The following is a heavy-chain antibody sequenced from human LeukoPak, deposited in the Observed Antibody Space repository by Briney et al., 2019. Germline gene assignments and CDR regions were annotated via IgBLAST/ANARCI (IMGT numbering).Heavy chain of an antibody. J-gene: IGHJ4*02. CDR2: TFHSGTT. D-gene: IGHD5-18*01. V-gene: IGHV4-38-2*01. CDR3: AASGYSYGLQKY. Sequence: SETLSLTCAVSGYSISSGYYWGWIRPPPGKGLEWIGSTFHSGTTYYNPSLQSRVTISVDTSKNQFSLKLSSVTAADTAVYYCAASGYSYGLQKYWGQGTLVTVSS. CDR1: GYSISSGYY.